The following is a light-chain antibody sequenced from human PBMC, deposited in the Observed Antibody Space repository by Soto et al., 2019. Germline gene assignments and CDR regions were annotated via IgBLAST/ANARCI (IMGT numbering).Light chain of an antibody. J-gene: IGKJ3*01. Sequence: IVMTQSPATLSVSPGERATLSCRASQSVASNLAWYQQRLGQAPRLHVYGASTRATGIPARFSGSGSGTEFTLTISSVQSEDFAVYYCQQYNKWPVFTFGPGTRVDIK. V-gene: IGKV3-15*01. CDR2: GAS. CDR1: QSVASN. CDR3: QQYNKWPVFT.